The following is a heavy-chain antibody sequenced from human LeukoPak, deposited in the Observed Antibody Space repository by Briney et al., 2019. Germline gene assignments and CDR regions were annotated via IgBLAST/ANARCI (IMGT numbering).Heavy chain of an antibody. Sequence: XGSLRLSCAASGFTLSSSAMSWVRQAPGKGLEWVSAISGDGGTISYAASVRGRFTISRDNAKNTLFLQMSSLRAGDTALYYCAKELYGNPSGYWGQGTRVTVSS. D-gene: IGHD2-8*01. CDR1: GFTLSSSA. CDR2: ISGDGGTI. J-gene: IGHJ4*02. V-gene: IGHV3-23*01. CDR3: AKELYGNPSGY.